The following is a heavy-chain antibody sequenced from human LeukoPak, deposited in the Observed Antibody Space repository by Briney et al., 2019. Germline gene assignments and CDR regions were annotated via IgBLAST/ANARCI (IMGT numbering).Heavy chain of an antibody. CDR2: IDYSGST. J-gene: IGHJ5*02. Sequence: SETLSLTCTVSGGSISRSSNYWGWIRQPPGMGLEWIGSIDYSGSTYYNPSLKSRVTISVDTSKNQFSLKLSSVTAAEMAVYYCARTVGIRGDILQWFDPWGQGTLVTVSS. V-gene: IGHV4-39*01. CDR3: ARTVGIRGDILQWFDP. D-gene: IGHD3-10*01. CDR1: GGSISRSSNY.